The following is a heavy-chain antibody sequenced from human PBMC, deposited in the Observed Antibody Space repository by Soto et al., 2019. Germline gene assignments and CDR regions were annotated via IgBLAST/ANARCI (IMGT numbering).Heavy chain of an antibody. CDR1: GFTFSSYG. D-gene: IGHD3-16*01. Sequence: QAGGSLRLSCAASGFTFSSYGMHWVRQAPGKGLEWVAVISYDGSNKYYADSVKGRFTISRDNSKNTLYLQMNSLRAEDTAVYYCAKGDYDYVWRHVHGIWGQGTMVTVSS. CDR3: AKGDYDYVWRHVHGI. V-gene: IGHV3-30*18. J-gene: IGHJ3*02. CDR2: ISYDGSNK.